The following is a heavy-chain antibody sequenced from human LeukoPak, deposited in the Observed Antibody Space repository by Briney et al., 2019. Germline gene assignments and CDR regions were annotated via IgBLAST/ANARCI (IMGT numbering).Heavy chain of an antibody. CDR2: AYYRSKWFF. CDR1: REKVSSKCGW. V-gene: IGHV6-1*01. D-gene: IGHD3-22*01. J-gene: IGHJ3*02. Sequence: SETPSLPLGISREKVSSKCGWWDWHKHTPTGGPWGRGRAYYRSKWFFDYAVSMKSRLTINSDTSQSHFSLQLRSVTPEDTAVYYCARGDYDTSGGGFDIWGQGTLVTVSS. CDR3: ARGDYDTSGGGFDI.